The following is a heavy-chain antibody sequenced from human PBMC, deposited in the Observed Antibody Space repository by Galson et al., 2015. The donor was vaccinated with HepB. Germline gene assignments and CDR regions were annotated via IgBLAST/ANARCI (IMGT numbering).Heavy chain of an antibody. CDR2: ISYDGSNK. V-gene: IGHV3-30*18. CDR3: AKERRNRWELLGSMGDY. J-gene: IGHJ4*02. CDR1: GFTFSSYG. D-gene: IGHD1-26*01. Sequence: SLRLSCAASGFTFSSYGMHWVRQAPGKGLEWVAVISYDGSNKYYADSVKGRFTISRDNSKNTLYLQMNSLRAEDTAVYYCAKERRNRWELLGSMGDYWGQGTLVTVSS.